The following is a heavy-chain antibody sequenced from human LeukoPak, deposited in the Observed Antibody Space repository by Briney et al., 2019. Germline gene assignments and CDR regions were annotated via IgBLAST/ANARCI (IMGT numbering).Heavy chain of an antibody. V-gene: IGHV1-69*06. Sequence: SVKVSCKASGGTFSSYAISWVRQAPGQGLEWMGGIIPIFGTANYAQKFQGRVTITADKSTSTAYMELSSLRSEDTAVYYCARSLVYCGGDCYSDYWGQGTLVTVSS. D-gene: IGHD2-21*02. CDR2: IIPIFGTA. CDR3: ARSLVYCGGDCYSDY. J-gene: IGHJ4*02. CDR1: GGTFSSYA.